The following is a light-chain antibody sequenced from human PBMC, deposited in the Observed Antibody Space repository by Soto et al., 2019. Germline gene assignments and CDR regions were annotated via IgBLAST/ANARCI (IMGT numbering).Light chain of an antibody. CDR3: HQYGSSRWT. V-gene: IGKV3-20*01. CDR2: AAS. Sequence: EIVLTQSPGTLSLSPGERATLSCRASQSVSSIYLAWYQQKPGQAPSLLIYAASSRATGIPDRFSGSGSGTDFTLTISRLEPEDFAVYYCHQYGSSRWTFGQGTKVEIK. CDR1: QSVSSIY. J-gene: IGKJ1*01.